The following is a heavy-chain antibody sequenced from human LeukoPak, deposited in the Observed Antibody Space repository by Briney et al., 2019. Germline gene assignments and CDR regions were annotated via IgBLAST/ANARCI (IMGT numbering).Heavy chain of an antibody. J-gene: IGHJ4*02. Sequence: ASVKVSCKASGGTFSSYAISWVRQAPGHGLEWMGGIILIFGTANYAQKFQGRVTITADESTSTAYMELSSLRSEDTAVYYCARTGERGYSYGNDYWGQGTLVTVSS. V-gene: IGHV1-69*13. CDR3: ARTGERGYSYGNDY. CDR2: IILIFGTA. D-gene: IGHD5-18*01. CDR1: GGTFSSYA.